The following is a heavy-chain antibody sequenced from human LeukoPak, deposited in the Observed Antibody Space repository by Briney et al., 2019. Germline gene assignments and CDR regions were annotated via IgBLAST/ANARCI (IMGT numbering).Heavy chain of an antibody. CDR3: ARDLRFLDP. J-gene: IGHJ5*02. D-gene: IGHD3-3*01. Sequence: SETLSLTCTVSGGSISSYYWSWIRQPPGKGLEWIGYIYYSGSTNYNPSLKSRVTISVDTSKNQFSLKLSPVTAADTAVYYCARDLRFLDPWGQGTLVTVSS. V-gene: IGHV4-59*01. CDR1: GGSISSYY. CDR2: IYYSGST.